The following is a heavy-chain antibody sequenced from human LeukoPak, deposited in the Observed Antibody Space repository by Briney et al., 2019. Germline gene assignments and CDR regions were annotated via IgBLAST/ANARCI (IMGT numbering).Heavy chain of an antibody. CDR3: AAMAVNWFDP. J-gene: IGHJ5*02. CDR1: GGSISSSYYY. V-gene: IGHV4-61*05. CDR2: ILYSDIT. Sequence: TSETLSLTCTVSGGSISSSYYYWGWIRQPPGKGLEWIGYILYSDITNYNPSLKSRVTMSVDTSKNQFSLRLTSVTAADTAVYYCAAMAVNWFDPWGQGTLVIVSS. D-gene: IGHD5-18*01.